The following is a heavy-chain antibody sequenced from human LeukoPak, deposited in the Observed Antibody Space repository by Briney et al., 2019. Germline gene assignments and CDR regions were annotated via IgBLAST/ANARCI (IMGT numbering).Heavy chain of an antibody. CDR3: AKDAHHLMEHFDY. V-gene: IGHV3-48*01. J-gene: IGHJ4*02. Sequence: GGSLRLSCAASGFTFSSYSMNWVRQAPGKGLEWVSYINKSSSAKYYADSVKGRFSISRDNSKNTLYLQMNRLRAEDTAVYYCAKDAHHLMEHFDYWGQGTLVTVSS. D-gene: IGHD2-8*01. CDR2: INKSSSAK. CDR1: GFTFSSYS.